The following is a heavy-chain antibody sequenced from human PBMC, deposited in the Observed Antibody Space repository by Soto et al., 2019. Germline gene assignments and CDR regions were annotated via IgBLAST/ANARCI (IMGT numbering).Heavy chain of an antibody. V-gene: IGHV3-23*01. CDR2: ISGRGGST. CDR3: AKQAIVVVVAATDWYFDL. CDR1: GFTFNNYA. D-gene: IGHD2-15*01. J-gene: IGHJ2*01. Sequence: PGGSLRLSCAASGFTFNNYAMSWVRQAPGKGLEWVSAISGRGGSTYFADSVKGRFTISRDNSKNTLYLQMNSLRAEDTAVYYCAKQAIVVVVAATDWYFDLWGRGTLVTVSS.